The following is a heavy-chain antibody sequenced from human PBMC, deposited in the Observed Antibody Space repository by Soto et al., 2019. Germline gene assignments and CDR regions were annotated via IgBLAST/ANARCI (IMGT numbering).Heavy chain of an antibody. V-gene: IGHV2-5*02. CDR3: ARPYYCGQNWSDP. CDR1: GFSLSTSGVG. CDR2: IYWDDDN. Sequence: QITLKEAGPTLVKPTQPLTLTCTFSGFSLSTSGVGVGWIRQPPGKALEWLALIYWDDDNRYSPSLKSRLTTANDPHKSQVVLTVTNLAPLDTAPYYGARPYYCGQNWSDPWRQGTLVTVSS. J-gene: IGHJ5*02. D-gene: IGHD3-10*01.